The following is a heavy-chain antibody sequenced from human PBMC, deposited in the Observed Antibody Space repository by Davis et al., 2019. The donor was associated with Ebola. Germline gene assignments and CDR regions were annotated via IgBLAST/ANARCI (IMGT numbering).Heavy chain of an antibody. Sequence: HTAGSLRLSCAASGFTFSSYWMHWVRQAPGKGLVWVSRINSGGGLTTYADSVKGRFTISRDNAKNTLYLQMNSLRAEDTALYYCAKGRPFDYWGQGTLVTVSS. J-gene: IGHJ4*02. CDR2: INSGGGLT. CDR1: GFTFSSYW. CDR3: AKGRPFDY. V-gene: IGHV3-74*03.